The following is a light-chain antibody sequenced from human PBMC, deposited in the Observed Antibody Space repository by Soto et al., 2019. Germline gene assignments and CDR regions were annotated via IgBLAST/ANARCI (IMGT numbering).Light chain of an antibody. CDR2: DAS. V-gene: IGKV3D-15*01. J-gene: IGKJ2*01. CDR3: QQYNNWPPIYT. Sequence: VLTQSPATLSVSPGERATLSCRASQSITTNLAWYQQKPGQAPRLLIYDASIRATDIPARFSGSGSGTEFTLTIDSLQSEDFAVYSCQQYNNWPPIYTFGQGTRLEI. CDR1: QSITTN.